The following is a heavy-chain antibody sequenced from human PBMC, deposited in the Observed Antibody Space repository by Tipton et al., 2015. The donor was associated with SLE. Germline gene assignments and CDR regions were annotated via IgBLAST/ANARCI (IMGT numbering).Heavy chain of an antibody. Sequence: TLSLTYTVSGGSISSSSYYWGWIRQPPGKGLEWIGSIYYSGSTYYNPSLKSRVTISVDTSKNQFSLKLSSVTAADTAVYYCARHAHQWRTYWYFDLWGRGTLVTVSS. D-gene: IGHD6-19*01. CDR2: IYYSGST. J-gene: IGHJ2*01. V-gene: IGHV4-39*01. CDR1: GGSISSSSYY. CDR3: ARHAHQWRTYWYFDL.